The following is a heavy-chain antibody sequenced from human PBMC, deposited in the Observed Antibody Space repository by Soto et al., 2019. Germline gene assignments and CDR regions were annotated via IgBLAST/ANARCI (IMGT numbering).Heavy chain of an antibody. D-gene: IGHD1-26*01. Sequence: SETLSLTCTVSGGSVSSGIYYWSWIRQPPGKGLEWIGYIYYSGSTNYNPSLKSRVTISVHTSSSQFSLELSSVTAADTAVYYCARGLISGSHYSGGWYYFDSWGQGTQVTVSS. CDR2: IYYSGST. J-gene: IGHJ4*02. CDR3: ARGLISGSHYSGGWYYFDS. V-gene: IGHV4-61*01. CDR1: GGSVSSGIYY.